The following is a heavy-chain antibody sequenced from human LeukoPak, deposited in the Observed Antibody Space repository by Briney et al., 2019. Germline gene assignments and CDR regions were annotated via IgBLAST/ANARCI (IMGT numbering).Heavy chain of an antibody. CDR2: INHSGST. CDR3: ARGRQYYGSGRGRNWFDP. D-gene: IGHD3-10*01. J-gene: IGHJ5*02. Sequence: SETLSLTCAVYGGSFSDYYWSWIRQPPGKGLEWIGEINHSGSTNYNPSLKSRVTISVDTSKNQFSLKLSSVTAADTAVYYCARGRQYYGSGRGRNWFDPWGQGTLVTVSS. V-gene: IGHV4-34*01. CDR1: GGSFSDYY.